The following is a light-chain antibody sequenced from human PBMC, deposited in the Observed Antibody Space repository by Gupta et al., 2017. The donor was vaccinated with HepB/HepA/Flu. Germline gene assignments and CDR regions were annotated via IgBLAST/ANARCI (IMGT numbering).Light chain of an antibody. CDR1: SSDVGGYNY. J-gene: IGLJ3*02. Sequence: QSALTQPASVSGSPGQSITISCTGTSSDVGGYNYVSWYQQHPGKAPKLMIYDVSNRPSGVSNRFSGSKSGNTASLTISGLQAEDEADYYCSSYTSSSINWVFGGGTKRTVL. CDR2: DVS. CDR3: SSYTSSSINWV. V-gene: IGLV2-14*03.